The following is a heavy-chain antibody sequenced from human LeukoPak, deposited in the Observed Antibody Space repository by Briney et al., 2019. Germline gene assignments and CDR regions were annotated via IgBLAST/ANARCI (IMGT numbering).Heavy chain of an antibody. D-gene: IGHD5-18*01. V-gene: IGHV4-59*01. J-gene: IGHJ5*02. CDR1: GGSIICYY. Sequence: PSETLSLTCTVSGGSIICYYWSWLRQPPGKGLEWIGYIYSSGSTNYNPSLKSRVTISVDTSNNQFSLKLSSVTAADTAVYYCARGHSYGYGWFDPWGQGTLVTVSS. CDR3: ARGHSYGYGWFDP. CDR2: IYSSGST.